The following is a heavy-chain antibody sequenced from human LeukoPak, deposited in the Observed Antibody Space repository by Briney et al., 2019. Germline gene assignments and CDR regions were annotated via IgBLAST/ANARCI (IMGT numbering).Heavy chain of an antibody. D-gene: IGHD3-10*01. V-gene: IGHV4-38-2*01. Sequence: PSETLSLTCGVPGYSISRGYYWAWIRQPPGKGLEWIGTIYHTGSTYYNPSLESRVTISVDTSKNEFSLNLNSVTAADTAVYYCARAGWIITSGIDYWGQGALVTVSS. CDR3: ARAGWIITSGIDY. CDR2: IYHTGST. CDR1: GYSISRGYY. J-gene: IGHJ4*02.